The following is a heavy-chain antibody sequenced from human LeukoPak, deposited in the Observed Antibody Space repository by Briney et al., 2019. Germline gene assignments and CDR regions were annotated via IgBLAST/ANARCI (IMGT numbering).Heavy chain of an antibody. V-gene: IGHV1-69*01. D-gene: IGHD5-12*01. Sequence: GGSFSSYAISWVRQAPGQGLEWMGGIIPIFGTANYAQKFQGRVTITADESTSTAYMELSSLRSEDTAVYYCARGSGYNYFDYWGQGTLVTVSS. CDR3: ARGSGYNYFDY. J-gene: IGHJ4*02. CDR1: GGSFSSYA. CDR2: IIPIFGTA.